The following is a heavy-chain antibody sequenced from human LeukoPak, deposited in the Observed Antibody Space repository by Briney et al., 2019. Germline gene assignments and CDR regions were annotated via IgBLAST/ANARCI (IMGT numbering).Heavy chain of an antibody. Sequence: SETLSLTCTVSGGSISRSSYYWGWIRQAPGKGLEWIGSIYYSGSTYYNPSLKSRVTISVDAFKNQFSLKLSSVTAADTAVYYCARHSGYCSGGSCYYYSFDYWGQGTLVTVSS. J-gene: IGHJ4*02. V-gene: IGHV4-39*01. CDR1: GGSISRSSYY. CDR3: ARHSGYCSGGSCYYYSFDY. CDR2: IYYSGST. D-gene: IGHD2-15*01.